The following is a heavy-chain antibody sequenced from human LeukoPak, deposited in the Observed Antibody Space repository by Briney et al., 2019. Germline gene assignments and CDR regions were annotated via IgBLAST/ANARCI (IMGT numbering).Heavy chain of an antibody. CDR3: AKGGGSLDY. CDR2: TYYRSKWYN. CDR1: GDSVSSNSAG. V-gene: IGHV6-1*01. D-gene: IGHD1-26*01. Sequence: RSQTLSLTCAISGDSVSSNSAGWSWIRQSPSRGLEWLGRTYYRSKWYNDYAVSVKGRITINPDTSKNQFSLQLNSVTPDDTAVYYCAKGGGSLDYWGRGTLVTVSS. J-gene: IGHJ4*02.